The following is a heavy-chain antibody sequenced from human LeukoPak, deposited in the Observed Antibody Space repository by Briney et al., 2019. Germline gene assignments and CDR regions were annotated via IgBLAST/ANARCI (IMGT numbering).Heavy chain of an antibody. CDR3: ATSPPVDYGDYVFDY. Sequence: GASVKVSCKASGYTFTSYGISWVRQAPGQGREWMGWISAYNGNTNYAQKLQGRVTMTTDTSTSTAYMELRSLRSDHTAVYYCATSPPVDYGDYVFDYWGQGTLVTVSS. D-gene: IGHD4-17*01. CDR2: ISAYNGNT. J-gene: IGHJ4*02. CDR1: GYTFTSYG. V-gene: IGHV1-18*01.